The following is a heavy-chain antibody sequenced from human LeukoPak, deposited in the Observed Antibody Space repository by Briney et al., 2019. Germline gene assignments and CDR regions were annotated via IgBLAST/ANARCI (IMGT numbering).Heavy chain of an antibody. J-gene: IGHJ4*02. Sequence: PSQTLSLTCTVSGGSISSSGHYWSWIRQHPGKGPEWIGYIYYSGSAYYNPSLKSRVAISVDTSKNQFSLELSSVTAADTALYYCAREITTAGMGNFDYWGQGTLVTVSS. D-gene: IGHD6-13*01. CDR2: IYYSGSA. CDR3: AREITTAGMGNFDY. V-gene: IGHV4-31*03. CDR1: GGSISSSGHY.